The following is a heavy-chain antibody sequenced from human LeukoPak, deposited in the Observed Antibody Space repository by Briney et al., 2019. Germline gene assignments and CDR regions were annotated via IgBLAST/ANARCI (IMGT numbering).Heavy chain of an antibody. J-gene: IGHJ4*02. V-gene: IGHV1-18*01. CDR2: NSAYNGNT. CDR1: GYTFTSYG. D-gene: IGHD3-16*02. CDR3: TLTFGGVIGLDY. Sequence: ASVKVSCKASGYTFTSYGISWVRQAPGQGLEWMGWNSAYNGNTNYAQKLQGRVTMTTDTSTSTAYMELRSLRSDDTAVYYCTLTFGGVIGLDYWGQGTLVTVSS.